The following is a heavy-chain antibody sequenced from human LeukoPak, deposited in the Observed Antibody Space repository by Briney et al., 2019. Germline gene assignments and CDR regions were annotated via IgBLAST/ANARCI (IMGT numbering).Heavy chain of an antibody. D-gene: IGHD2-8*01. Sequence: SETLSLTCTVSGGSISSGGYYWSWIRQHPGKGLEWIGYIYYSGNSYYNPSLKSRVTISADTSENQFSLQLNSVTAADTAVYYCARVIVSYRYDANWFDPWGQGTLVTVSS. CDR1: GGSISSGGYY. J-gene: IGHJ5*02. V-gene: IGHV4-31*03. CDR3: ARVIVSYRYDANWFDP. CDR2: IYYSGNS.